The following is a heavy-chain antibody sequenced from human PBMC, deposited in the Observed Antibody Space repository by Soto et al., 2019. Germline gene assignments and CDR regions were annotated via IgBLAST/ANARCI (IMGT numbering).Heavy chain of an antibody. J-gene: IGHJ4*02. CDR2: MHTSGST. D-gene: IGHD2-2*01. V-gene: IGHV4-4*07. CDR1: GGSIRGYY. Sequence: SETLSLTCTVSGGSIRGYYWSWIRQPAGRGLEWIGRMHTSGSTNYNPSLKSRVTISVDMSKNQISLKLTSVTAADTALYYCVRASMPKAHFDHWGQGTLVTVSS. CDR3: VRASMPKAHFDH.